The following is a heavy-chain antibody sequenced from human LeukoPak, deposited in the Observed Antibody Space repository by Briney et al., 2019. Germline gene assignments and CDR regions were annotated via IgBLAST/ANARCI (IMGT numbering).Heavy chain of an antibody. D-gene: IGHD6-19*01. J-gene: IGHJ4*02. V-gene: IGHV1-2*02. CDR2: IDPKNDDT. Sequence: ASVKVSCKASGYSFTGHYMHWVRQAPGQGLEWMGWIDPKNDDTNIAQKFRGRVTMPRDTSNNTVYMDLSALISDDTAVYYCARDRATSSDWFGRDDFDYWGQGTLVTVSS. CDR1: GYSFTGHY. CDR3: ARDRATSSDWFGRDDFDY.